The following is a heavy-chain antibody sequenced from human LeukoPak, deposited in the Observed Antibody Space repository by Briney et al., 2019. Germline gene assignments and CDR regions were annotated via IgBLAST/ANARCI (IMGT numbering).Heavy chain of an antibody. CDR1: GYTFTSYY. J-gene: IGHJ4*02. Sequence: ASVKVSCKASGYTFTSYYMHWVRQAPGQGLEWMGIINPSGGSTIYAQKFQGRVTMTRDTSTSTVYMELSSLRSEDTAGYYCAGAFDQDLWYSESDYGGQGTLVTVSS. V-gene: IGHV1-46*01. D-gene: IGHD6-13*01. CDR2: INPSGGST. CDR3: AGAFDQDLWYSESDY.